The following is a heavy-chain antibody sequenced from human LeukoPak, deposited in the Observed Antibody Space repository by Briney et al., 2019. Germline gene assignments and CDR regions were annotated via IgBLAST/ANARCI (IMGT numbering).Heavy chain of an antibody. CDR2: INPNNGGT. V-gene: IGHV1-2*02. CDR3: ARVYSPIATAGSWYFDY. D-gene: IGHD6-13*01. CDR1: GYRFSADY. Sequence: ASVKVSCKASGYRFSADYIHWVRQAPGQGLEWMGWINPNNGGTKYAQKFQGKVTMTRDMSITTAYMELSRLRSDDTAVYYCARVYSPIATAGSWYFDYWGQGTLVTVSS. J-gene: IGHJ4*02.